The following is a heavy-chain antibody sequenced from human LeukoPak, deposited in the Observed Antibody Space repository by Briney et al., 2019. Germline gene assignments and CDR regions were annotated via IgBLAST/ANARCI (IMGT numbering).Heavy chain of an antibody. Sequence: PVASVKVSCKASGGTFSSYAISWVRQAPGQELEWMGRIIPIFGTANYAQKFQGRVTITTDESTSTAYMELSSLRSEDTAGYYCARSPYSSSYSVDWGQGTLVTVSS. CDR2: IIPIFGTA. D-gene: IGHD3-22*01. CDR1: GGTFSSYA. CDR3: ARSPYSSSYSVD. V-gene: IGHV1-69*05. J-gene: IGHJ4*02.